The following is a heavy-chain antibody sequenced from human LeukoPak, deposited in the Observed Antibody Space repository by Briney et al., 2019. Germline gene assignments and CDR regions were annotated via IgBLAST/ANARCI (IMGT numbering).Heavy chain of an antibody. D-gene: IGHD2-2*01. CDR1: GYSFRSYW. CDR3: TRHPTSISNPYYIDV. Sequence: GESLKISCKGSGYSFRSYWIGWVRQMPGKGLEWMGIIYPGDSDTRYSPSFQGQVTISVDTSISTAYLQWNTLKASDTAMCYCTRHPTSISNPYYIDVWGRGTTVTVSS. V-gene: IGHV5-51*01. CDR2: IYPGDSDT. J-gene: IGHJ6*03.